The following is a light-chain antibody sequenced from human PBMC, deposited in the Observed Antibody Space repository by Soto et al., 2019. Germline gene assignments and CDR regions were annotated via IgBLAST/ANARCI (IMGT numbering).Light chain of an antibody. CDR3: QQYNSYSPRT. J-gene: IGKJ1*01. CDR2: DAS. Sequence: DLQMTQSPSTLSASVGDRVNITCRASQSISSRLAWYQQKQGKAPKLLIYDASSLESGVPSRFSGSGSGTEFTLSISSLQPDDFATYYCQQYNSYSPRTFGQGTKVDI. V-gene: IGKV1-5*01. CDR1: QSISSR.